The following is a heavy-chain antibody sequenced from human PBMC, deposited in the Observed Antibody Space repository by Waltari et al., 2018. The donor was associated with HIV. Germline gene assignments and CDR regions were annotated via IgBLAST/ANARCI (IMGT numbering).Heavy chain of an antibody. CDR1: GFTFSSYW. V-gene: IGHV3-7*04. CDR3: ARGGFYGSGSKVN. D-gene: IGHD3-10*01. CDR2: IKEDGSEK. Sequence: EVQLVESGGGLVQPGGSLRLSCAASGFTFSSYWMSWVRQAPGKGLERGANIKEDGSEKYDGDAVNGRFTISRDNGENSLYLQMNSRRAEDTAVYYCARGGFYGSGSKVNWGQGTLVTVSS. J-gene: IGHJ4*02.